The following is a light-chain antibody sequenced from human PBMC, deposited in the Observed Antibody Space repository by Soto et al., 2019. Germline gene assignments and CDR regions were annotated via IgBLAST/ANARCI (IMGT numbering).Light chain of an antibody. V-gene: IGKV1-5*03. J-gene: IGKJ1*01. CDR2: KAS. CDR1: QSISSW. CDR3: QQYNSYPT. Sequence: DIQMTQSPSTLSASVGDRVTITCRASQSISSWLAWYQQKPGKDPKLLIYKASSLESGVPLRFSGSGSGTEFTLTISSLQPDHFATYYCQQYNSYPTFGQGTKVEIK.